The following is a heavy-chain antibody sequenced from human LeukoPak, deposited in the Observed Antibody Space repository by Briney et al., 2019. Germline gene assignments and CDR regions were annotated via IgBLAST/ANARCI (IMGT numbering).Heavy chain of an antibody. J-gene: IGHJ4*02. D-gene: IGHD2-8*01. CDR2: IYPGDSDT. Sequence: GESLQISCQCSGYSFANYWIGWVRQLPGKGLEWMGIIYPGDSDTRYSPSFQGQVTISADKSISTPYLQWSTLKASDTAMYYCARRGPNAPFDYWGQGTLVTVSS. V-gene: IGHV5-51*01. CDR3: ARRGPNAPFDY. CDR1: GYSFANYW.